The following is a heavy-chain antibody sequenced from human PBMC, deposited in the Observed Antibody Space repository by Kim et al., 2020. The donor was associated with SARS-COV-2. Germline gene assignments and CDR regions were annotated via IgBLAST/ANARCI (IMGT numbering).Heavy chain of an antibody. CDR1: VGSFSGYY. V-gene: IGHV4-34*01. Sequence: SETLSLTCAVYVGSFSGYYWSWIRQPPGKGLEWIGEINHSGSTNYNPSLKSRVTISVDTSKNQFSLKLSSVTAADTAVYYCARGGYYYDTLDYWGQGTLVTVSS. CDR2: INHSGST. D-gene: IGHD3-22*01. CDR3: ARGGYYYDTLDY. J-gene: IGHJ4*02.